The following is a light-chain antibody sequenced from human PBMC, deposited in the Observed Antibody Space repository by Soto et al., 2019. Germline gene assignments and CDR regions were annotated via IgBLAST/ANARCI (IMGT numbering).Light chain of an antibody. J-gene: IGLJ1*01. CDR3: SSRTSSITYV. V-gene: IGLV2-14*01. CDR2: EVS. Sequence: QSVLTQPACVSGSPGQSITISCTGSSSDVGGYNYVSWYQQHPGKAPKLMIYEVSNRPSGISSRFSGSKSGNTASLTISGLQAEDEADYYCSSRTSSITYVFGTGTKVTVL. CDR1: SSDVGGYNY.